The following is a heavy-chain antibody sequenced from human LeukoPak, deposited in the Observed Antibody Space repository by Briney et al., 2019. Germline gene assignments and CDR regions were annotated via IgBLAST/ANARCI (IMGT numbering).Heavy chain of an antibody. CDR1: GGSISTYY. Sequence: SETLSLTCTVSGGSISTYYWSWIRQPPGKGLEWIAYIYYSGSTNYNPSLKSRVTISVDTSKNQFSLKLSSVTAADTAVYYCARGLHYYSYGFGYWGQGTLVAVSS. D-gene: IGHD5-18*01. J-gene: IGHJ4*02. CDR2: IYYSGST. CDR3: ARGLHYYSYGFGY. V-gene: IGHV4-59*12.